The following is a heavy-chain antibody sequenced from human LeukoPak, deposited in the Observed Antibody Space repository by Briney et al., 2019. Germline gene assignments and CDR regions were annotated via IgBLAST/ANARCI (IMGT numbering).Heavy chain of an antibody. CDR3: AKAPHSGTEWYFDL. CDR1: GFTFDDYA. V-gene: IGHV3-9*01. CDR2: ISWNSGSI. J-gene: IGHJ2*01. D-gene: IGHD6-13*01. Sequence: GGSLRLSCAASGFTFDDYAMHWVRQAPGKGLEWVSGISWNSGSIGYADSVKGRFTISRDNAKNSLYLQLNSLRPEDTAFYYCAKAPHSGTEWYFDLWGRGTLVTVSS.